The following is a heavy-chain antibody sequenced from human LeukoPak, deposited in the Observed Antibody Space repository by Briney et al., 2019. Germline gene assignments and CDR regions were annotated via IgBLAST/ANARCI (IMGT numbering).Heavy chain of an antibody. V-gene: IGHV4-61*08. CDR1: GGSISSGGYS. Sequence: PSQTLSLTCAVSGGSISSGGYSWSWIRQPPGKGLEWIGYIYYSGSTNYNPSLKSRVTISVDTSKNQFSLKLSSVTAADTAVYYCASLTSNGYYYYGMDVWGQGTTVTVSS. CDR3: ASLTSNGYYYYGMDV. J-gene: IGHJ6*02. CDR2: IYYSGST. D-gene: IGHD3-16*01.